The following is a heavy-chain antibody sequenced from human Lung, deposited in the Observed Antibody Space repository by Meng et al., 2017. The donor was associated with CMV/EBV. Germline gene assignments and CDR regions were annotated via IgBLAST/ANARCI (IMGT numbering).Heavy chain of an antibody. J-gene: IGHJ6*02. V-gene: IGHV1-18*01. D-gene: IGHD6-6*01. CDR3: ARSKIAARSHYYYGMDV. CDR1: GYKFTDYG. CDR2: IYTYNGNT. Sequence: ASXXVSXKASGYKFTDYGITWVRQAPGQGLEWMGWIYTYNGNTNFAQNVQGRGSMTRDTSTSTAYVELRSLRSDDTAVYYCARSKIAARSHYYYGMDVWGQGTTVTVSS.